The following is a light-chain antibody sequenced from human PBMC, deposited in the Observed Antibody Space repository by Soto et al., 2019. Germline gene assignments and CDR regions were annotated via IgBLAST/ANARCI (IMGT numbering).Light chain of an antibody. J-gene: IGKJ2*03. V-gene: IGKV1-17*03. CDR1: QDISKY. CDR2: YAS. Sequence: DIQMTQSPSAMSASVGDRVTITCRASQDISKYVFWLQQKPGTVPMRQIYYASTLQSGVPSRFSGGGSGTEYTLTISSLQPEDVATYYCVHHNGYPPYSFGQGTKLEIK. CDR3: VHHNGYPPYS.